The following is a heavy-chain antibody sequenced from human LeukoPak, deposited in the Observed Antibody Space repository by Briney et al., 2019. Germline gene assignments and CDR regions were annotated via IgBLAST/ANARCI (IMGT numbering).Heavy chain of an antibody. Sequence: ASVKVSCKASGYTFTGYYMHWVRQAPGQGLEWMGWINPNSGGTNYAQKFQGRVTMTRGTSISTAYMELSRLRSDDTAVYYCARVMMATIIPSVYFDYWGQGTLVTVSS. CDR3: ARVMMATIIPSVYFDY. J-gene: IGHJ4*02. V-gene: IGHV1-2*02. D-gene: IGHD5-12*01. CDR2: INPNSGGT. CDR1: GYTFTGYY.